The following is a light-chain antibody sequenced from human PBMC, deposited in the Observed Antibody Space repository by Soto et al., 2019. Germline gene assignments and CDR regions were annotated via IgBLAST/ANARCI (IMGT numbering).Light chain of an antibody. J-gene: IGKJ4*01. CDR3: QHYVNWPLT. CDR1: QSISSY. Sequence: DIQMTQSPSSLSASVGDRVTITCRASQSISSYLNWYQKKPGKAPKLLIYAASSLQSGVPSRFSGSGSGTDFTLTISSLQPEDFAVYYCQHYVNWPLTFGGGTKVDIK. CDR2: AAS. V-gene: IGKV1-39*01.